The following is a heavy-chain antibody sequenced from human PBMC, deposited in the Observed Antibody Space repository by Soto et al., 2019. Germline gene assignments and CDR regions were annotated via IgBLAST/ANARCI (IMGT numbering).Heavy chain of an antibody. J-gene: IGHJ3*02. CDR1: GFTLSSYW. Sequence: EVQLVESGGGSVQPGGSLRLSCEASGFTLSSYWMHWVRQVPGEGPVWVSRVNSDESSASYVDSVKGRFIISRDNAKKTLYLQMNSLRAEDTAVYYCARDLQTTGAFDIWGRGTMVAVSS. V-gene: IGHV3-74*01. D-gene: IGHD4-17*01. CDR2: VNSDESSA. CDR3: ARDLQTTGAFDI.